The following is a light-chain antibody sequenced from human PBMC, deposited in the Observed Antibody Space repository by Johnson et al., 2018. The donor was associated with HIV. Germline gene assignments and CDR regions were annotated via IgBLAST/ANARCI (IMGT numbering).Light chain of an antibody. V-gene: IGLV1-51*02. CDR3: ATWDSSLSTYV. J-gene: IGLJ1*01. CDR1: SSNIGNNY. Sequence: QSVLTQPPSVSAAPGQKVTISCSGSSSNIGNNYVSWYQQLPGTAPKLLIYENNKRPSGIPDRFSGSKSGTSATLGITGLQTGDEAYYCCATWDSSLSTYVFGTGTKVTVL. CDR2: ENN.